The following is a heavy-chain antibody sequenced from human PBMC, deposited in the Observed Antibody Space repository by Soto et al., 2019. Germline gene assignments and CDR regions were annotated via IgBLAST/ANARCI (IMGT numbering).Heavy chain of an antibody. V-gene: IGHV1-3*01. J-gene: IGHJ3*02. D-gene: IGHD3-22*01. Sequence: QVQLVQSGAEVKKPGASVKVSCKASGYTFTSYAMHWVRQAPGQRLEWMGWINAGNGNTKYSQKFQGRVTITRDTSASTAYMELSSLRSEDTAVYYCARDRYYYDSSGYYDAFDIWGQGTMVTVSS. CDR1: GYTFTSYA. CDR3: ARDRYYYDSSGYYDAFDI. CDR2: INAGNGNT.